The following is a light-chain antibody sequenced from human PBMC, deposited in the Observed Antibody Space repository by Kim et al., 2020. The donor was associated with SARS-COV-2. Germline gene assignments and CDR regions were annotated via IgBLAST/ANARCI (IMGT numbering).Light chain of an antibody. CDR3: LQDYNYPPT. V-gene: IGKV1-6*01. CDR2: AAS. J-gene: IGKJ1*01. CDR1: QGIRND. Sequence: AAVGDRVTIACRASQGIRNDLGWYQQKPGKAPKLLIYAASSLQSGVPSRFSGSGSGTDFTLTISSLQPEDFATYYCLQDYNYPPTFGQGTKVDIK.